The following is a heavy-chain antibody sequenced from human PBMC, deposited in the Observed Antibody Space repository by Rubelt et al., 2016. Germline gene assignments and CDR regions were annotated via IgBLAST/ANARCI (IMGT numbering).Heavy chain of an antibody. CDR1: GFTFSDYA. V-gene: IGHV3-48*04. J-gene: IGHJ4*02. Sequence: EVQLVESGGGLVQPGGSLRLSCAASGFTFSDYAMNWVRQSPGKGLEWVAYITGGSTTKYYADSVRGRFTISRDNTKNTVYLQMNSLRAEDTAVYYCARGNGAKFDHWGQGSLVTVSS. D-gene: IGHD4/OR15-4a*01. CDR2: ITGGSTTK. CDR3: ARGNGAKFDH.